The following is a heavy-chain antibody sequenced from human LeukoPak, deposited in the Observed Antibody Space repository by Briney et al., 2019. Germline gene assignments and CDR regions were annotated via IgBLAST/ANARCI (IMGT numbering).Heavy chain of an antibody. CDR1: GYTFTSYY. CDR2: INPSGGST. D-gene: IGHD3-16*01. CDR3: ARRGGGDWFDP. V-gene: IGHV1-46*01. Sequence: ASVKVSCKASGYTFTSYYMHWVRQAPGQGLEWMGIINPSGGSTSYAQKFQGRVTMTRDMSTSTVYMELSSLRSEDTAVYYCARRGGGDWFDPWGQGTLVTVSS. J-gene: IGHJ5*02.